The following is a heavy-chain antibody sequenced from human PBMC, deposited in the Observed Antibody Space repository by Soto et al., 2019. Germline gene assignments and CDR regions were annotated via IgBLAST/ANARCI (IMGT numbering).Heavy chain of an antibody. D-gene: IGHD3-22*01. V-gene: IGHV3-7*01. CDR2: IKQDGSEK. CDR3: AREAGYYDSSGFRGYYGMDV. CDR1: GFSFSSYW. J-gene: IGHJ6*02. Sequence: GGSLRLSCAASGFSFSSYWMSWVRQAPGKGLEWVANIKQDGSEKYYVDSVKGRFTISRDNAKNSLYLQMNSLRAEDTALYYCAREAGYYDSSGFRGYYGMDVWGQGTTVTVSS.